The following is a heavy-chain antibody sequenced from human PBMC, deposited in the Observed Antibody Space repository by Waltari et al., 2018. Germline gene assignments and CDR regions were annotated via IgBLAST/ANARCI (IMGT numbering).Heavy chain of an antibody. CDR1: GGYISSYY. CDR2: IYYSGST. V-gene: IGHV4-59*01. D-gene: IGHD3-9*01. Sequence: QVQLQESGPGLVKPSETLSLTCTVSGGYISSYYCSWIRQTPRKGLEWIGYIYYSGSTNYNPSLKSRVTISVDTSKNQFSLKLSSVTAADTAVYYCARGRGYDILTGYSYYYMDVWGKGTTVTVSS. CDR3: ARGRGYDILTGYSYYYMDV. J-gene: IGHJ6*03.